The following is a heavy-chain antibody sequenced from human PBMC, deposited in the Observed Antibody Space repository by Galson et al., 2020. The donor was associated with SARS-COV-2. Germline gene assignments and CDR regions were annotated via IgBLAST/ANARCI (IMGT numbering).Heavy chain of an antibody. CDR1: GYTFTNFY. D-gene: IGHD4-17*01. J-gene: IGHJ1*01. CDR2: INPSGGSA. V-gene: IGHV1-46*01. Sequence: ASVKVSCKASGYTFTNFYINWVRQAPGQGLEWMGMINPSGGSAAYPQKFQGRVTMTRDTSTSTVYMEMSSLRSEDTAVYFCARDLPPYGDYGYFRHWGQGTLVTVSS. CDR3: ARDLPPYGDYGYFRH.